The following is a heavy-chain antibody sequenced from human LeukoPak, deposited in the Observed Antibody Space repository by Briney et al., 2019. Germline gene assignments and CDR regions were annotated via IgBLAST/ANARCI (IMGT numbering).Heavy chain of an antibody. CDR3: ARDYDYDSSGYLRL. CDR1: GGSISSGGYS. Sequence: PSETLSLTCAVSGGSISSGGYSWSWIRQPPGKGLEWIGYIYHSGSTYYNPSLKSRVTISVDRSKNQFSLKLSSVTAADTAVYYCARDYDYDSSGYLRLWGQGTLVTVSS. CDR2: IYHSGST. V-gene: IGHV4-30-2*01. J-gene: IGHJ4*02. D-gene: IGHD3-22*01.